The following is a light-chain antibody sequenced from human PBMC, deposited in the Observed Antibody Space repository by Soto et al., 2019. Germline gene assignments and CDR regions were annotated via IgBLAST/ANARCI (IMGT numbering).Light chain of an antibody. CDR3: HQYNDWYT. V-gene: IGKV3-15*01. Sequence: EIVMTQSPATLAVSPGERVTLSCRASQSVSSNLAWYRQKPGQAPRLLILGASTRVTGIPARFSGSGSGTEFTLTISSLQSEDFAVYYCHQYNDWYTFGQGTKLEIK. CDR1: QSVSSN. CDR2: GAS. J-gene: IGKJ2*01.